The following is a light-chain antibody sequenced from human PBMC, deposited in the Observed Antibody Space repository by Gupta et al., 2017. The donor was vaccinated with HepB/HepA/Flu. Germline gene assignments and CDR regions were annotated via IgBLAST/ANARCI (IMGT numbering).Light chain of an antibody. CDR3: QQFKSRPPLT. Sequence: VMTQSPAPLSLSPGETATLSCRASQLISTYLAWYQHKPGQAPRVVIYCASTRATGSPARIRGSGSGTEYTPIINSLQSEDYAVYYCQQFKSRPPLTFGEGTKVEIK. CDR1: QLISTY. V-gene: IGKV3-15*01. J-gene: IGKJ4*01. CDR2: CAS.